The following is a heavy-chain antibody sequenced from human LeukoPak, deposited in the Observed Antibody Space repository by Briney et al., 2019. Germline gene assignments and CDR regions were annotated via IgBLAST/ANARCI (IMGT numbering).Heavy chain of an antibody. J-gene: IGHJ5*02. D-gene: IGHD2-2*01. CDR2: IYYSRST. Sequence: SETLSLTCTVSGGSISGYYWIWLRQPPGRGLVWSGFIYYSRSTNYNPSLKSQVTMSVDTSKNQYSLNLSSVTAADTAVYYCARREEGLVFCRSSGCYWFVPWGQGTPVTVSS. CDR3: ARREEGLVFCRSSGCYWFVP. CDR1: GGSISGYY. V-gene: IGHV4-59*01.